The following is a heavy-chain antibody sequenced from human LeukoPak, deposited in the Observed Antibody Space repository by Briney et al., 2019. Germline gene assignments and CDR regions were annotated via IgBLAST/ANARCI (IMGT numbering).Heavy chain of an antibody. CDR3: VRDGQTTYGGAFEI. J-gene: IGHJ3*02. CDR1: GGSISSYY. D-gene: IGHD3-10*01. CDR2: INDSGST. V-gene: IGHV4-59*12. Sequence: SETLSLTCTVSGGSISSYYWSWIRQPPGKGLEWIGYINDSGSTNYNPSLKSRVTISVDTSKNQFSLKLSSVTAADTAVYYCVRDGQTTYGGAFEIWGQGTMVTVSS.